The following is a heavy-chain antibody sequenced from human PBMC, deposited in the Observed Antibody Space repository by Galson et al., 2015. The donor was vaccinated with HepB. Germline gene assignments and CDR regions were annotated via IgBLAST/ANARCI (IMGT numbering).Heavy chain of an antibody. CDR1: GGSISSGSYY. CDR3: ARTPAHYYDSSVGASDI. Sequence: TLSLTCTVSGGSISSGSYYWSWIRQPAGKGLEWIGRIYTSGSTNYNPSLKSRVTMSVDTSKNQFSLKLSSVTAADTAVYYCARTPAHYYDSSVGASDIWGQGTMVTVSS. D-gene: IGHD3-22*01. V-gene: IGHV4-61*02. CDR2: IYTSGST. J-gene: IGHJ3*02.